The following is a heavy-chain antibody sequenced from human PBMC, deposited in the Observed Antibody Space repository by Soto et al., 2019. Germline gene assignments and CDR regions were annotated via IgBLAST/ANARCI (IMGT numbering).Heavy chain of an antibody. Sequence: EVQLVESGGGLVQPGGSLRLSCAASGFTFSSYWMHWVRQAPGKGLVWVSRINSDGSSTSYADSVKGRFTISRDNAKNTLYLQMNSLRAEDTAVYYCARDVGRRYSSGWYDWFDPWGQGTLVTVSS. J-gene: IGHJ5*02. CDR3: ARDVGRRYSSGWYDWFDP. V-gene: IGHV3-74*01. CDR2: INSDGSST. CDR1: GFTFSSYW. D-gene: IGHD6-19*01.